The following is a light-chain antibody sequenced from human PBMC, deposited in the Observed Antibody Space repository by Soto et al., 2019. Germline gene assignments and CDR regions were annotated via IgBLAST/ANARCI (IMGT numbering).Light chain of an antibody. V-gene: IGKV1-33*01. Sequence: DIQMTPSPSSLSASVGARVTITCQASQDISNYLNWYQQKPGKAPKLLIYYASNLETGVPSRFRGSGSGTDFTFTISSLQHEDIATYYCQQYDNLPIFTFGPGTKVDIK. CDR2: YAS. CDR3: QQYDNLPIFT. CDR1: QDISNY. J-gene: IGKJ3*01.